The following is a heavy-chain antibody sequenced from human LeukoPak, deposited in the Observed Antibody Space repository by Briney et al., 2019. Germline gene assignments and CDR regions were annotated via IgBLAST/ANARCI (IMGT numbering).Heavy chain of an antibody. J-gene: IGHJ4*02. Sequence: ASVKVSCKASGYIFTNYAMNWVRQAPGQGLEWMGWINTNTGNPTYAQGFTGRFVFSLDTSVSTAYLQISSLKAEDTAVYYCARLGDSRLYYFDYWGQGTLVTVSS. CDR2: INTNTGNP. V-gene: IGHV7-4-1*02. D-gene: IGHD3-22*01. CDR1: GYIFTNYA. CDR3: ARLGDSRLYYFDY.